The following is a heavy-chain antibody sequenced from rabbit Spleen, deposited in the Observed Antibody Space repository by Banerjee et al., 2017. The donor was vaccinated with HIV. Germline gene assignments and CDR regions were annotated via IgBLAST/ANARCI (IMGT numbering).Heavy chain of an antibody. CDR1: GFTLSSYY. CDR2: IDGGFGIT. Sequence: HLEESGGGLVQPGGSLKLSCTASGFTLSSYYMNWVRQAPGKGLEWIVYIDGGFGITYCANRGNGRFSISRENAQNTAFLQMTSLTAADTSTYFCARDGAGGSYFALWGPGTLVTVS. CDR3: ARDGAGGSYFAL. J-gene: IGHJ4*01. V-gene: IGHV1S7*01. D-gene: IGHD8-1*01.